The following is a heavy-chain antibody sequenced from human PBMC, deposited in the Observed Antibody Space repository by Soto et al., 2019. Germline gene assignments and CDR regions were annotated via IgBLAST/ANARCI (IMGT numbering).Heavy chain of an antibody. Sequence: PSETLSLTCTVSGGSVSSGSYYWSWIRQPPGKGLEWIGYIYYSGSTNYNPSLKSRVTISVDTSKNQFSLKLSSVTAADTAVYYCARERKYYYDSSGYYGGVGWFDPWGQGTLVTVSS. J-gene: IGHJ5*02. CDR3: ARERKYYYDSSGYYGGVGWFDP. CDR1: GGSVSSGSYY. CDR2: IYYSGST. D-gene: IGHD3-22*01. V-gene: IGHV4-61*01.